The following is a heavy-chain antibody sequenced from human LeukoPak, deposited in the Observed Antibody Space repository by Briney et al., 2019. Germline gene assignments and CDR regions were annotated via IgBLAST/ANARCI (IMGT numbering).Heavy chain of an antibody. CDR3: AKSVADEVVVVPALRGPLDY. V-gene: IGHV3-23*01. D-gene: IGHD2-15*01. Sequence: PGGSLRLSCAGSESPFIDYAMSCVRQAPGKGLEWVSAISGSGGSTYYADSVKGRFTISRDNSKNTLYLQMNSLRAEDTAVYYCAKSVADEVVVVPALRGPLDYWGQGTLVTVSS. CDR1: ESPFIDYA. CDR2: ISGSGGST. J-gene: IGHJ4*02.